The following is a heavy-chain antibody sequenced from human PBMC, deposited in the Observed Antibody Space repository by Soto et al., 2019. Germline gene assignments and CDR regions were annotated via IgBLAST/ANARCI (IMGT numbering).Heavy chain of an antibody. CDR1: GGSINTFDFS. CDR3: AREMTIFGVAPGGGVDV. D-gene: IGHD3-3*02. CDR2: IYQSGRT. V-gene: IGHV4-30-2*01. Sequence: PWETLSLTCAVSGGSINTFDFSWSWIRQPPGRGLEWIGSIYQSGRTYYIPSLKSRVTMSLEKSKNQFSLKTNSVVAADTAIYYCAREMTIFGVAPGGGVDVWGQGTTVTVSS. J-gene: IGHJ6*02.